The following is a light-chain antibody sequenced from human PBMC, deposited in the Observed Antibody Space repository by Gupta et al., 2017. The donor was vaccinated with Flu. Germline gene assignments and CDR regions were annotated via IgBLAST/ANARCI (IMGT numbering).Light chain of an antibody. J-gene: IGLJ2*01. CDR3: QVWDSSSDHHVV. CDR2: DDS. CDR1: NIGSKS. V-gene: IGLV3-21*03. Sequence: SYVLTQPLSVSVAPGKTARLTCGGNNIGSKSVHRYQQKPGQAPVLVVYDDSDRPSGIPERFSGSNSGNTATLTISRVEAGDEADYYCQVWDSSSDHHVVFGGGTKLTVL.